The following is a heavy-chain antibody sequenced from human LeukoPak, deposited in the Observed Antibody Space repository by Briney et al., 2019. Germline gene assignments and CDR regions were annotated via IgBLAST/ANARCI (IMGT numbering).Heavy chain of an antibody. D-gene: IGHD3-9*01. CDR2: INPNSGGT. CDR3: ARGGERYFDWLWWFVP. V-gene: IGHV1-2*06. Sequence: ASVKVSCKASGYTFTGYYIHWVRQAPGQGLEWMGRINPNSGGTNYAQKFQGRVSMTRDTSISTAYMELSRLRSDDTAVYYCARGGERYFDWLWWFVPWGQGTLVTVSS. CDR1: GYTFTGYY. J-gene: IGHJ5*02.